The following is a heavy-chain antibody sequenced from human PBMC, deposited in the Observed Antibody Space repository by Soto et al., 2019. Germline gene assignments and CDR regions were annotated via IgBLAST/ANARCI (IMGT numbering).Heavy chain of an antibody. V-gene: IGHV3-21*01. D-gene: IGHD4-17*01. J-gene: IGHJ5*02. CDR2: ISSSSSYI. CDR3: ASILTTVTP. Sequence: EVQLVESGGGLVQPGRSLRLSCAASGFTFDDYAMHWVRQAPGKGLEWVSSISSSSSYIYYADSVKGRFTISRDNAKNSLYLQMNSLRAEDTAVYYCASILTTVTPWGQGTLVTVSS. CDR1: GFTFDDYA.